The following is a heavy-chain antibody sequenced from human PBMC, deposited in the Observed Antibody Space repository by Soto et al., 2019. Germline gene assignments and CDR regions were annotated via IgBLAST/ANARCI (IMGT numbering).Heavy chain of an antibody. J-gene: IGHJ4*02. CDR1: GGSISSYY. CDR3: ARGRWLQPFDY. D-gene: IGHD5-12*01. CDR2: IYYSGST. Sequence: QVQLQESGPGLVKPSETLSLTCTVSGGSISSYYWSWIRQPPGKGLEWIGYIYYSGSTNYNPSLKSRVTISVDTSKNQFSLRLSSVTDADAAVYYCARGRWLQPFDYWGQGTLVTVSS. V-gene: IGHV4-59*01.